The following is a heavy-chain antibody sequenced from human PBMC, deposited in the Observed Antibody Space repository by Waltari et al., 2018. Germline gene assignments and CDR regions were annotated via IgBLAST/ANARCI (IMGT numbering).Heavy chain of an antibody. D-gene: IGHD3-22*01. CDR1: GYTFPGYY. CDR2: INPNSGGT. CDR3: ARDEADSSGSDAFDI. V-gene: IGHV1-2*02. J-gene: IGHJ3*02. Sequence: QVQLVQSGAEVKKPGASVKVSCKASGYTFPGYYIPWVRPAPGQGLEWMGGINPNSGGTNYAQKFQGRVTMTRDTSISTAYMELSRLRSDDTAVYYCARDEADSSGSDAFDIWGQGTMVTVSS.